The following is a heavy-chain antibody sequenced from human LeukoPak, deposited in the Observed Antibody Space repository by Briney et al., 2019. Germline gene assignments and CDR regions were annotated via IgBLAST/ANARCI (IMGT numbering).Heavy chain of an antibody. CDR1: GFTFRSYG. Sequence: GGSLRLSCAASGFTFRSYGIHWVRQAPGKGLEWVANIKEDGSEKYYVDSVKGRFTISRDNARNSLYLQMNSLRAEDTAVYYCASGRQLGYWGQGTLVTVSS. V-gene: IGHV3-7*01. CDR2: IKEDGSEK. CDR3: ASGRQLGY. J-gene: IGHJ4*02. D-gene: IGHD6-13*01.